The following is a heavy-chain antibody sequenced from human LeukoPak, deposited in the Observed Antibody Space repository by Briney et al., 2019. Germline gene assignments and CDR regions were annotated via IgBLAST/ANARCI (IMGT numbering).Heavy chain of an antibody. Sequence: GGSLRLSCAASGFTFSSYGMHWVRQAPGKGLEWVAFIRYDGSNKYFADSVKGRFTISRDNSKNTLYLQMNSLRAEDTAVYYCAKDQGADSSSWYDDAFDIWGQGTMVTVSS. V-gene: IGHV3-30*02. D-gene: IGHD6-13*01. CDR2: IRYDGSNK. CDR1: GFTFSSYG. J-gene: IGHJ3*02. CDR3: AKDQGADSSSWYDDAFDI.